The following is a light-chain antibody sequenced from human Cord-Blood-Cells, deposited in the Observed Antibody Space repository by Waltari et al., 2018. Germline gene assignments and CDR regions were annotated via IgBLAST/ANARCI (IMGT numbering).Light chain of an antibody. V-gene: IGKV3-11*01. J-gene: IGKJ4*01. Sequence: EIVLTQSPATLSLSPGERATLSCRASQSVSSYLAWYQQKPGQAPRLLIYDASNRATGIPARFSGSGSGTDFPLTISRLGPEDFSVYYCQQRSNWPQLTFGGGTKVEIK. CDR2: DAS. CDR1: QSVSSY. CDR3: QQRSNWPQLT.